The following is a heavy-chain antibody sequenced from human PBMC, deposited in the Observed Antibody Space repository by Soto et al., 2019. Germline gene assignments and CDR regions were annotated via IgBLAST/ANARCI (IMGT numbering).Heavy chain of an antibody. CDR3: ARDPYVGDHQY. J-gene: IGHJ4*02. D-gene: IGHD3-16*01. CDR1: GYTFTTSG. CDR2: ISAYSGKT. Sequence: QVQLVQSGGEGKKPGASVKVSCKTSGYTFTTSGISWVRQAPGQGLEWVGWISAYSGKTHYAQKFQGTVTMTTDTSTNTAYLELRSLRSDDTAVYYCARDPYVGDHQYWGQGTLVTVSS. V-gene: IGHV1-18*01.